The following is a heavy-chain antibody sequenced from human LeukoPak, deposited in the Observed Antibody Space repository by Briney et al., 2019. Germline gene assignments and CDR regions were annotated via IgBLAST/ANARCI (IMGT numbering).Heavy chain of an antibody. V-gene: IGHV1-18*01. CDR1: GYTFTSYD. CDR2: ISAYNGNT. CDR3: ARELSGYGPNDAFDI. D-gene: IGHD5-12*01. J-gene: IGHJ3*02. Sequence: GASVKVSCKASGYTFTSYDINWVRQATGQGLEWMGWISAYNGNTNYAQKLQGRVTMTTDTSTSTAYMELRSLRSDDTAVYCCARELSGYGPNDAFDIWGQGTMVTVSS.